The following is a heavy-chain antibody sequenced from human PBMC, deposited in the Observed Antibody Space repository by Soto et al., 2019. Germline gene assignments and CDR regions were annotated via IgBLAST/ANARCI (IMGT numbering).Heavy chain of an antibody. CDR3: ARAIDSSGYPDAFDI. D-gene: IGHD3-22*01. CDR2: INPSGGST. CDR1: GYTFTSYY. Sequence: ASVKVSCKASGYTFTSYYMHWVRQAPGQGLEWMGIINPSGGSTSYAQKFQGRVTMTRGTSTSTVYMELSSLRSADTAVYYCARAIDSSGYPDAFDIWGQGTMVTVSS. V-gene: IGHV1-46*01. J-gene: IGHJ3*02.